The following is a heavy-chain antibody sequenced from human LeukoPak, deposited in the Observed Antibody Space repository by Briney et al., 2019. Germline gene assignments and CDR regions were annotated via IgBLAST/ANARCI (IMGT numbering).Heavy chain of an antibody. CDR3: ARGDYGDNGGFDY. CDR2: ISYDGSNK. CDR1: GFTFSSYA. Sequence: GSLSLSCAASGFTFSSYAMHWVRQAPGKGXXXXXXISYDGSNKYYADSVKGRFTISRDNSKNTLYLQMNSLRAEDTAVYYCARGDYGDNGGFDYWGQGTLVTVSS. J-gene: IGHJ4*02. V-gene: IGHV3-30-3*01. D-gene: IGHD4-17*01.